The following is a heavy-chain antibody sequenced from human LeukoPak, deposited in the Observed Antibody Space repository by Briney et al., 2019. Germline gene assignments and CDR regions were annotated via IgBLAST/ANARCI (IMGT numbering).Heavy chain of an antibody. CDR2: IHYSGST. J-gene: IGHJ6*03. Sequence: PSETLSLTCTVSGGSISPYYWSWIRQPPGKGLEWIGYIHYSGSTNYNPSLKSRLTISVDTSKNQFSLKLSSVTAADTAVYYCASRAPSFATPYYYYYMDVWGKGTTVTVSS. CDR1: GGSISPYY. CDR3: ASRAPSFATPYYYYYMDV. V-gene: IGHV4-59*08.